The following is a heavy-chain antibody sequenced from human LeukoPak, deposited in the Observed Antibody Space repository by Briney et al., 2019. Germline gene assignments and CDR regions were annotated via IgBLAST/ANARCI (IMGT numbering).Heavy chain of an antibody. CDR1: GYTFTSNG. CDR2: ISAYNGNT. D-gene: IGHD3-22*01. CDR3: ASLKNSYDSSGYSVADAFDI. V-gene: IGHV1-18*01. Sequence: ASVKVSCKASGYTFTSNGISWVRQAPGQGLEWMGWISAYNGNTNYEQKLQGRVTMTTDTSTSTAYMELRSLRSDDTAVYYCASLKNSYDSSGYSVADAFDIWGQGTMVTVSS. J-gene: IGHJ3*02.